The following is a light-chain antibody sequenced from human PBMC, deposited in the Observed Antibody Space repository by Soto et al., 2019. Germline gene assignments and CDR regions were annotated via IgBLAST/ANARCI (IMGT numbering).Light chain of an antibody. J-gene: IGKJ1*01. V-gene: IGKV3-11*01. CDR3: QKRSTWPPIT. CDR1: QSISHF. CDR2: DAS. Sequence: EIVLTQSPATLSLSPGESATLSCRASQSISHFLAWYQQRPGQAPRLLIYDASNRATGIPTRFSGSGSETDFTLTISSLEPEDLAVYYCQKRSTWPPITFGQGTKVDIK.